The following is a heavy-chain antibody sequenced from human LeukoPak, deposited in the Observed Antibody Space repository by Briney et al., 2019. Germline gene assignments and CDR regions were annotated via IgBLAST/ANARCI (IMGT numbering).Heavy chain of an antibody. Sequence: SETLSLTCTVSGGSISSSSYYWGWIRQPPGKGLEWIGSIYYSGSTYYNPSLKSRVTISVDTSKNQFSLKLSSVTAADTAVYYCARPKGQYCSSTSCDDDYRNWFDPWGQGTLVTVSS. J-gene: IGHJ5*02. D-gene: IGHD2-2*01. CDR1: GGSISSSSYY. CDR2: IYYSGST. V-gene: IGHV4-39*01. CDR3: ARPKGQYCSSTSCDDDYRNWFDP.